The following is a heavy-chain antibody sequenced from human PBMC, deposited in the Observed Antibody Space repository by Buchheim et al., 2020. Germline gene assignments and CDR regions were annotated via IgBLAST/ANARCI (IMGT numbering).Heavy chain of an antibody. V-gene: IGHV3-23*01. CDR3: TKDLMLWSRDSIG. CDR2: IGGSGVNT. J-gene: IGHJ4*02. D-gene: IGHD3-10*01. Sequence: EVQLLESGGGLVQPGGSLTLSCAASGFPFSSYAMSWVRQAPGKGLEWVSAIGGSGVNTNYADFVKGRFTMSRDNSKNTLYLQMNSLRVDDAAVYYCTKDLMLWSRDSIGWGQGTL. CDR1: GFPFSSYA.